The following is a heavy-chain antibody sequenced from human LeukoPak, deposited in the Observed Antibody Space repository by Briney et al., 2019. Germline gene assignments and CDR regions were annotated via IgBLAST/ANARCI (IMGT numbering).Heavy chain of an antibody. Sequence: GGSLRLSCAASGFTFSSYAMSWVRQAPGKGLEWVSAISGSGGSTYYADSVKGRFTISRDNSKNTLYLQMNSLRAEDTAVYYCAKDIRGGGWSLRYWYFDLWGRGTLVTVSS. V-gene: IGHV3-23*01. CDR1: GFTFSSYA. J-gene: IGHJ2*01. CDR2: ISGSGGST. CDR3: AKDIRGGGWSLRYWYFDL. D-gene: IGHD6-19*01.